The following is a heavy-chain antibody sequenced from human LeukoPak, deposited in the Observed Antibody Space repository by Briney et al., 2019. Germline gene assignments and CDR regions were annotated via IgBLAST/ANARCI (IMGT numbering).Heavy chain of an antibody. D-gene: IGHD3-3*01. CDR2: ISYDGSNK. V-gene: IGHV3-30*03. CDR3: ARHEGLYY. Sequence: PGGSLRLSCAASGFTFRSYGMHWVRQAPGKGLEWVAVISYDGSNKYYADSVKGRFPISRDNSKNTLYLQMNSLRAEDTAVYYCARHEGLYYWGQGTLVTVSS. J-gene: IGHJ4*02. CDR1: GFTFRSYG.